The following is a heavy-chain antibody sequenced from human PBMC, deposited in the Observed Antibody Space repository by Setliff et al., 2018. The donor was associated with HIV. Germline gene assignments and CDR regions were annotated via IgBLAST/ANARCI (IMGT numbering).Heavy chain of an antibody. J-gene: IGHJ6*03. D-gene: IGHD3-16*02. V-gene: IGHV4-34*01. CDR3: ARGLPGTYRYSYYYYYMDV. CDR2: INHSGST. CDR1: GGSFSGYY. Sequence: PSETLSLTCAVYGGSFSGYYWSWIRQPPGKGPEWIGEINHSGSTNYNPSLKSRVTISIDTSKNQFSLKVSSVTAADTALYYCARGLPGTYRYSYYYYYMDVWDKGTTVTVSS.